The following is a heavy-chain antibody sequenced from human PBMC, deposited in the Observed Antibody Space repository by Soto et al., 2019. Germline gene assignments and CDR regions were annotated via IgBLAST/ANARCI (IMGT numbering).Heavy chain of an antibody. V-gene: IGHV4-39*01. Sequence: SETLSLTCTVSGGSISSSSYYWGWIRQPPGKGLEWIGSIYYSGSTYYNPSLKSRVTISVDTSKNQFSLKLSSVTAADTAVYYCARHGSDYDSSGYYYFDYWGQGTLVTVSS. D-gene: IGHD3-22*01. CDR2: IYYSGST. J-gene: IGHJ4*02. CDR1: GGSISSSSYY. CDR3: ARHGSDYDSSGYYYFDY.